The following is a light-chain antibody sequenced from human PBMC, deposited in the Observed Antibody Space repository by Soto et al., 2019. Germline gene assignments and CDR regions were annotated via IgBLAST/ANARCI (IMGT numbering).Light chain of an antibody. CDR2: GAS. J-gene: IGKJ1*01. V-gene: IGKV1-39*01. Sequence: DIQMTQSPSALSASVGDRVTITCQASQDISDVLNWYQQQPGKPPTLLIYGASALQSGVPARFSGSGSGTDFTLTINNMQREDFATYYCQQTYNLPRTFGQGTKVDIK. CDR1: QDISDV. CDR3: QQTYNLPRT.